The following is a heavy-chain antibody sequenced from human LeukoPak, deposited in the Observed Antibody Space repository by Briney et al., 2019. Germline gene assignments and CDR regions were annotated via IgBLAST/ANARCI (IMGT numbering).Heavy chain of an antibody. Sequence: SETLSLTCTVSGDSISSYYWSWIRRPAGKGLEWIGRIYTSGSTYYNPSLKSRVTMSIDTSMNHFSLKLSSVTAADTAVYYCARALWFGELSNSFDYWGQGTLVTVSS. D-gene: IGHD3-10*01. CDR1: GDSISSYY. CDR2: IYTSGST. CDR3: ARALWFGELSNSFDY. J-gene: IGHJ4*02. V-gene: IGHV4-4*07.